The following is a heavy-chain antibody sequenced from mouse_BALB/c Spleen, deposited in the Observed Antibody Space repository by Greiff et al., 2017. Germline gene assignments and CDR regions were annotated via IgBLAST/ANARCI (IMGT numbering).Heavy chain of an antibody. J-gene: IGHJ4*01. D-gene: IGHD2-4*01. CDR3: ARSKSTMITPNAMDY. CDR1: GYTFTDYN. CDR2: INPNNGGT. V-gene: IGHV1-18*01. Sequence: EVQLQQSGPELVKPGASVKIPCKASGYTFTDYNMDWVKQSHGKSLEWIGDINPNNGGTIYNQKFKGKATLTVDKSSSTAYMELRSLTSEDTAVYYCARSKSTMITPNAMDYWGQGTSVTVSS.